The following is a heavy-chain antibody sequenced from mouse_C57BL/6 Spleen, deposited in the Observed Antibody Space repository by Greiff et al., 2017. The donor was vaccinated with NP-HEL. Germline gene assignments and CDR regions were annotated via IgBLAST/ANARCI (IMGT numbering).Heavy chain of an antibody. J-gene: IGHJ4*01. CDR2: IYPRDGST. D-gene: IGHD1-1*01. CDR1: GYTFTDHT. Sequence: VQLQQSDAELVKPGASVKISCKVSGYTFTDHTIHWMKQRPEQGLEWIGYIYPRDGSTKYNEKFKGKATLTADKSSSTAYMQLNSLTSEDSAVYFCARYPYYYGSSFYAMDYWGQGTSVTVSS. V-gene: IGHV1-78*01. CDR3: ARYPYYYGSSFYAMDY.